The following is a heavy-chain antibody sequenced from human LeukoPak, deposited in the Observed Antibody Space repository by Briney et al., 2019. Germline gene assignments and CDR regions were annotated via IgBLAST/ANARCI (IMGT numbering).Heavy chain of an antibody. Sequence: ASVKVSCKASGYTFTGYYLHWVRQAPGQGLEWLGRINPNTGGTDDAQKFQGRVTMTRDTSINTAYMELSRLRPEDTAVYYCARDRSGYSYGEPLDHWGQGTLVIVSS. CDR1: GYTFTGYY. CDR3: ARDRSGYSYGEPLDH. CDR2: INPNTGGT. J-gene: IGHJ4*02. D-gene: IGHD5-18*01. V-gene: IGHV1-2*06.